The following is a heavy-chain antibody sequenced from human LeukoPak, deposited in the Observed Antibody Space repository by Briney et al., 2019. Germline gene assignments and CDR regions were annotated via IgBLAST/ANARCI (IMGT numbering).Heavy chain of an antibody. D-gene: IGHD3-22*01. V-gene: IGHV1-8*01. CDR2: MNPNSGNT. CDR1: GYTFTSYD. CDR3: AATTRYYYDSSGYPWDELKPVNWFDP. J-gene: IGHJ5*02. Sequence: ASVKVSCKASGYTFTSYDINWVRQATGQGLEGMGWMNPNSGNTGYAQKFQGRVTMTRNTSISTAYMELSSLRSEDTAVYYCAATTRYYYDSSGYPWDELKPVNWFDPWGQGTLVTVSS.